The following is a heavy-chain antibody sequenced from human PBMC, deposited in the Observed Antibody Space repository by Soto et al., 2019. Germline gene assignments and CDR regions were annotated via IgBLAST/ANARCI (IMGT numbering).Heavy chain of an antibody. CDR2: ISGGGGST. V-gene: IGHV3-23*01. CDR1: GFTFSSYA. D-gene: IGHD3-16*01. J-gene: IGHJ4*02. CDR3: AKSPRLGPSYN. Sequence: GGSLRLSCAASGFTFSSYAMSWVRQAPGKGLEWVSAISGGGGSTYYADSVKGRFTISRDNSKNTLYLQMNSLRAEDTAVYYCAKSPRLGPSYNWGQGTLVTVSS.